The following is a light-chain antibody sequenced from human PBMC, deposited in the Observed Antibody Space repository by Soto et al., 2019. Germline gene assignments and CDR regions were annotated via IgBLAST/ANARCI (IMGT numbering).Light chain of an antibody. Sequence: EIMMTQSPATLSVSPGERATLSCRASQRVGSNVAWYQQRHGQAPRLLFYTASTRATGVSARFSGSGSGTEFTLTISSLQSEDSAVYYCQQFDVWPQTFGQGTKVDIK. V-gene: IGKV3-15*01. CDR1: QRVGSN. CDR3: QQFDVWPQT. CDR2: TAS. J-gene: IGKJ1*01.